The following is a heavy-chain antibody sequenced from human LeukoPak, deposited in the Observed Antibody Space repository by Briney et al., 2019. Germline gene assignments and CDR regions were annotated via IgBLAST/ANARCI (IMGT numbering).Heavy chain of an antibody. J-gene: IGHJ4*02. CDR2: VHNVGST. CDR1: GVSTTNGIYY. Sequence: PSETLSLTCTVSGVSTTNGIYYWAWIRQPPGKGLEWIGSVHNVGSTYYNLSLRSRVTMSIDTSKNQFSLRLNSVTAADTAAYYCARHAEYTSGWHFYLYHWGQGILVTVSS. CDR3: ARHAEYTSGWHFYLYH. V-gene: IGHV4-39*01. D-gene: IGHD6-19*01.